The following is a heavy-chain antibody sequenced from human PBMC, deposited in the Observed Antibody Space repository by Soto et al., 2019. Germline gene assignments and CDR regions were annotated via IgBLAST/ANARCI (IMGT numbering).Heavy chain of an antibody. Sequence: GGSLRLSCAASGFTFSSYGMHWVRQAPGKGLEWVAVIWYDGSNKYYADSVKGRFTISRDNSKNTLYLQMNSLRAEDTAVYYCARDAAAGKNWFDPWGQGTLVTVSS. CDR2: IWYDGSNK. CDR1: GFTFSSYG. J-gene: IGHJ5*02. CDR3: ARDAAAGKNWFDP. V-gene: IGHV3-33*01. D-gene: IGHD6-13*01.